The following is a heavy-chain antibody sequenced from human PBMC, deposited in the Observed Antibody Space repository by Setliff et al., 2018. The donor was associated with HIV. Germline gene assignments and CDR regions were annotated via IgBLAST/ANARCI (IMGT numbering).Heavy chain of an antibody. Sequence: SETLSLTCTVSGGSISSYYWSWIRQPAGKGLEWIGHIHTSGSTNYNPSLKSRVTISVDTSKKQFSLKLSSVAAADTAVYYCARILRYFDFANYFYYMDVWGKGTTVTVSS. CDR1: GGSISSYY. D-gene: IGHD3-9*01. CDR3: ARILRYFDFANYFYYMDV. J-gene: IGHJ6*03. V-gene: IGHV4-4*07. CDR2: IHTSGST.